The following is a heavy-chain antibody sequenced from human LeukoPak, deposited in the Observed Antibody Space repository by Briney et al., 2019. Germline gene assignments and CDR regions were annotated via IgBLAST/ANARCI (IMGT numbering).Heavy chain of an antibody. CDR1: GFTLSSSA. J-gene: IGHJ6*02. D-gene: IGHD2-15*01. Sequence: GGSLRLSCAASGFTLSSSAMSWVRQAPGKGLEWVSVIYSGGSTYYADSVKGRFTISRHNSKNTLYLQMNSLRAEDTAVYYCARGSRYCSGGSCYYYYGMDVWGQGTTVTVSS. V-gene: IGHV3-53*04. CDR2: IYSGGST. CDR3: ARGSRYCSGGSCYYYYGMDV.